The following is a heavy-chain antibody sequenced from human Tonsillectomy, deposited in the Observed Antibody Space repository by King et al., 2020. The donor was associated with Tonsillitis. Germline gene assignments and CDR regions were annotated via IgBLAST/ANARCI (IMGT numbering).Heavy chain of an antibody. Sequence: QVQLVQSGPEVKKPGASVKVSCMASGYTFIGYYIHWVRQAPGKGLEWLGWINPDSGATTYLQNLQGRVTMTSDTTVTTAYMDIKGLTSHDTAIYYCTREAGRLGELSFEPFFDFWGQGTLVTVSS. CDR2: INPDSGAT. J-gene: IGHJ4*02. CDR1: GYTFIGYY. D-gene: IGHD3-16*02. CDR3: TREAGRLGELSFEPFFDF. V-gene: IGHV1-2*02.